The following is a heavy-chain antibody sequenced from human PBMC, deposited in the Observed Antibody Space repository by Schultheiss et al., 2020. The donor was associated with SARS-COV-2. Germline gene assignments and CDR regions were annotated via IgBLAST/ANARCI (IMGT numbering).Heavy chain of an antibody. Sequence: GESLKISCAASGFTVSSNYMSWVRQAPGKGLEWVSVIYSGGSTYYADSVKGRFTISRDKSKNTLYLQMNSLRAEDTAVYYCARERGYSYGYSSWGQGTLVTVSS. V-gene: IGHV3-53*01. CDR3: ARERGYSYGYSS. CDR1: GFTVSSNY. CDR2: IYSGGST. D-gene: IGHD5-18*01. J-gene: IGHJ5*02.